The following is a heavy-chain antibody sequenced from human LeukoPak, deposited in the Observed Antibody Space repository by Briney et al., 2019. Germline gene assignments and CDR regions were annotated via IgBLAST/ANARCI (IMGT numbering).Heavy chain of an antibody. J-gene: IGHJ4*02. CDR1: GFTFSTYA. CDR3: AKDQVSTIGHFDY. V-gene: IGHV3-23*01. Sequence: GGSLRLSCAASGFTFSTYAMTWVRQAPGKGLGSVSGISGSSGSLYYADSVKGLFTSSRDNSKNTLYLQMSSRRAEDTTVYYCAKDQVSTIGHFDYWGQGSLDTVPS. D-gene: IGHD5/OR15-5a*01. CDR2: ISGSSGSL.